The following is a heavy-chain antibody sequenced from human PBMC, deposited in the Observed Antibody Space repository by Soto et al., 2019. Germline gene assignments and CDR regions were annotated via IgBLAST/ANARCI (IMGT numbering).Heavy chain of an antibody. CDR2: IYYSGST. Sequence: QLQLQESGPGLVKPSETLSLTCTVSGGSISSSSYYWGWIRQPPGKGLEWIGSIYYSGSTYYNPSLKSRVTISVDTSKNQFSLKLSSVTAADTAVYYCDCGGDSLGPAFDIWGQGTMVTVSS. CDR1: GGSISSSSYY. J-gene: IGHJ3*02. CDR3: DCGGDSLGPAFDI. V-gene: IGHV4-39*01. D-gene: IGHD2-21*01.